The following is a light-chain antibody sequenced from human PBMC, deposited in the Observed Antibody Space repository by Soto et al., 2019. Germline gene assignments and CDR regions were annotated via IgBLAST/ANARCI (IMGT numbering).Light chain of an antibody. CDR1: QFLSSY. CDR3: QQYGTAPWT. V-gene: IGKV3-11*01. CDR2: DTS. Sequence: VLTQSPATLSLAPGARATLSCRASQFLSSYLAWYQQKPGQPPRLLIYDTSNRATGIPARFSGSRSGTDFTLTISSLEPEDFAVYYCQQYGTAPWTFAQGSKVDIK. J-gene: IGKJ1*01.